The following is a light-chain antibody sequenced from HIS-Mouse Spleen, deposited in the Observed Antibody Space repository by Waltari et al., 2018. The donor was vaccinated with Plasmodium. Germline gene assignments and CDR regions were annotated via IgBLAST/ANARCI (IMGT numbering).Light chain of an antibody. J-gene: IGLJ3*02. Sequence: SYELTQPPSVSVSPGQTARITCSGDALPKKYAYWYQQKSGQATVLVIYEDSKRPSGIPERFSGSRSVTMVTLTITGAQVEDEADYYGYSTDSSRNHRVFVGGTKLTVV. CDR2: EDS. CDR3: YSTDSSRNHRV. CDR1: ALPKKY. V-gene: IGLV3-10*01.